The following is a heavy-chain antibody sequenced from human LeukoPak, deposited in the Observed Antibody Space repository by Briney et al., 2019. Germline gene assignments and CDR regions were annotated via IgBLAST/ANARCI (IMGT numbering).Heavy chain of an antibody. Sequence: ASLKVSCKVSGYTLTELSMHWVRQAPGKGLEWMGGFDPEDGETIYAQKFQGRVTMTEDTSTDTAYMELSSLRSEDTAVYYCATAPKGYSSGWYFGFWGQGTLVTVSS. CDR2: FDPEDGET. CDR1: GYTLTELS. CDR3: ATAPKGYSSGWYFGF. D-gene: IGHD6-19*01. J-gene: IGHJ4*02. V-gene: IGHV1-24*01.